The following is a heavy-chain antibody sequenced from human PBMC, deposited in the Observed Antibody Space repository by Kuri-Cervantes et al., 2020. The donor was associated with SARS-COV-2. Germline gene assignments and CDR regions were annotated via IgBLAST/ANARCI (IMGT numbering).Heavy chain of an antibody. CDR2: INPNSGGT. J-gene: IGHJ1*01. V-gene: IGHV1-2*02. D-gene: IGHD3-10*01. CDR1: GGPFRSYA. CDR3: ARDLHKADWGYGSGSYYNAKGSFQH. Sequence: ASVKVSCKTSGGPFRSYAINWVRQAPGQGLEWMGWINPNSGGTNYAQKFQGRVTMTRDTSTSTVYMELSSLRSEDTAVYYCARDLHKADWGYGSGSYYNAKGSFQHWGQGTLVTVSS.